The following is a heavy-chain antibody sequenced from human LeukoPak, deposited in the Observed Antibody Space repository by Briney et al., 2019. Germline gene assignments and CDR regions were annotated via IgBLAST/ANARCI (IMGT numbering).Heavy chain of an antibody. CDR3: ARDLCMSCAFDI. CDR1: GASIISRNW. D-gene: IGHD2-8*01. V-gene: IGHV4-4*02. J-gene: IGHJ3*02. CDR2: IYHSGST. Sequence: PSETLSLTCAVSGASIISRNWWSWVRQPPGEGLEWSGEIYHSGSTNYTPSLRRRVTISLDTSKTQFSLRLTSVTAADTAVYYCARDLCMSCAFDIWGRGTMVTVSS.